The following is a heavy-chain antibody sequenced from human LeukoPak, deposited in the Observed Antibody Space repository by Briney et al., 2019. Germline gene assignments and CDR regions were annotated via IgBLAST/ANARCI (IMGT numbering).Heavy chain of an antibody. J-gene: IGHJ4*02. V-gene: IGHV3-30*04. CDR2: ISYDGSNK. Sequence: GGSLRLSCAASGFTFSSYAMHWVRQAPGKGLEWVAVISYDGSNKYYADSVKGRFTISRDNSKNTLYLQMNSLRAEDTAVYYCAKDEGGATGYWGQGTLVTVSS. D-gene: IGHD3-16*01. CDR3: AKDEGGATGY. CDR1: GFTFSSYA.